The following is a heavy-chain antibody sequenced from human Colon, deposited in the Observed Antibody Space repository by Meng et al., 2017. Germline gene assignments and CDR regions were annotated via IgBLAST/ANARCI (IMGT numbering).Heavy chain of an antibody. J-gene: IGHJ2*01. CDR3: ARGSGRRWYFDL. V-gene: IGHV1-69*06. D-gene: IGHD3-10*01. CDR2: IIPIFGTA. Sequence: VQCGADGKKPGSSVKVYGKASGGTFSSYAISWVRQAPGQGLEWMGGIIPIFGTANYAQKFQGRVTITADKSTSTAYMELSSLRSEDTAVYYCARGSGRRWYFDLWGRGTLVTVSS. CDR1: GGTFSSYA.